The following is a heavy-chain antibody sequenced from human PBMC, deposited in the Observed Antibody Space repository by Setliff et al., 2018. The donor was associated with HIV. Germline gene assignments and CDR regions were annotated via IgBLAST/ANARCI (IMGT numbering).Heavy chain of an antibody. CDR2: ITPYNNNT. Sequence: VKVSCKASGYTFSTYGISWVRQAPGQGLEWMGWITPYNNNTQYTQHLQGRVTMTTDTYTSTAYMDLRSLRSDDTAVYYCARLIKHYDFWSGYYGAYYYYMDVWGTGTTVTVSS. CDR3: ARLIKHYDFWSGYYGAYYYYMDV. V-gene: IGHV1-18*01. CDR1: GYTFSTYG. J-gene: IGHJ6*03. D-gene: IGHD3-3*01.